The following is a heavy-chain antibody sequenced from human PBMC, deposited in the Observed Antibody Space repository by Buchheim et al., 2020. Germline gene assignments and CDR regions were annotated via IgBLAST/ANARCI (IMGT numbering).Heavy chain of an antibody. V-gene: IGHV3-33*01. Sequence: QVQLVESGGGVVQPGRSLRLSCAASGFTFSSYGMHWVRQAPGKGLEWVAVIWYDGSNKYYADSVKGRFTISRDNSKNTLYLKMNSLRAEDTAVYYCARDGDYYDSSGYLYYFDYWGQGTL. CDR3: ARDGDYYDSSGYLYYFDY. D-gene: IGHD3-22*01. CDR2: IWYDGSNK. CDR1: GFTFSSYG. J-gene: IGHJ4*02.